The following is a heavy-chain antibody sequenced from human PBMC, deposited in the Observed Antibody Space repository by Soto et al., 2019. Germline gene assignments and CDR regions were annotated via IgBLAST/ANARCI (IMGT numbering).Heavy chain of an antibody. CDR1: GFSFSNYD. J-gene: IGHJ4*02. Sequence: QTGGAQGLSLDAGGFSFSNYDMHWVRQGPGKGLEWVSAIGTAGDTNYAGSVRGRFTISRENAKNSLYLQMNSLRAGDTAIYFCARAIGPTLFDYWGQGTLVTVSS. CDR3: ARAIGPTLFDY. D-gene: IGHD3-22*01. CDR2: IGTAGDT. V-gene: IGHV3-13*04.